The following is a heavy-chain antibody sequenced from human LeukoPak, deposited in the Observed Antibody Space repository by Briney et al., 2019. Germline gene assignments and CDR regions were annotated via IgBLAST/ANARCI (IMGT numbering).Heavy chain of an antibody. J-gene: IGHJ5*02. V-gene: IGHV1-8*01. Sequence: ASVKGSCKASGYTCTTWEINWVGQAAEQGLEWMGWVHPNSGNTAYAQKFQGRVTMTRDTSISTAYMELSGLRFDDTAVYFCARGPRNDPWGQGTLVTVSS. D-gene: IGHD1-14*01. CDR2: VHPNSGNT. CDR3: ARGPRNDP. CDR1: GYTCTTWE.